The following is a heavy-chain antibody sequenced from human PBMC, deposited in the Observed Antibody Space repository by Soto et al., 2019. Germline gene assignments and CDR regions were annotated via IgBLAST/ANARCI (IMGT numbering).Heavy chain of an antibody. CDR3: ARKGWRFGVVPRGGLDP. J-gene: IGHJ5*02. V-gene: IGHV4-31*02. CDR2: IYYSGST. CDR1: GGSISSGGYY. Sequence: SETLSLTCTVSGGSISSGGYYWSWIRQHPGKGLEWIGYIYYSGSTYYNPSLKSRVTISVDTSKNQFSLKLSSVTAADTAVYYCARKGWRFGVVPRGGLDPWGQGSLVTVS. D-gene: IGHD3-3*01.